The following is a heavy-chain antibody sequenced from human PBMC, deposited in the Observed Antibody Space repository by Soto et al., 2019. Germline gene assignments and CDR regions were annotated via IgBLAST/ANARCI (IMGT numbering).Heavy chain of an antibody. CDR1: GFPFSSVA. CDR3: ARADYGTFDK. CDR2: ISSNGGST. D-gene: IGHD3-10*01. V-gene: IGHV3-64*02. Sequence: GGSLRLSCAGSGFPFSSVAMTWVRQAPGKGLEYVSGISSNGGSTVYVDSVKGRFTISRDNSKNTLYLQMGSLRPEDMAVYYCARADYGTFDKWGPGTLVTVSS. J-gene: IGHJ4*02.